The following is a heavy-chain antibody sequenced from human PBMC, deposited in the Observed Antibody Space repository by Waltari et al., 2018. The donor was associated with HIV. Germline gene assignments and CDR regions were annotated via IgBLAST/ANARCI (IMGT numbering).Heavy chain of an antibody. CDR1: GGSISSSSYY. Sequence: QLQLQESGPGLVKPSETLSLTCTVSGGSISSSSYYWGWIRKPPGKGLEWIGSVYYSGSTYYNPSLKSRVTISVDTSKNQFSLKVSSVTAADTAVYYCARVRETGDLYKFDYWGQGALVTVSS. D-gene: IGHD7-27*01. CDR3: ARVRETGDLYKFDY. V-gene: IGHV4-39*01. CDR2: VYYSGST. J-gene: IGHJ4*02.